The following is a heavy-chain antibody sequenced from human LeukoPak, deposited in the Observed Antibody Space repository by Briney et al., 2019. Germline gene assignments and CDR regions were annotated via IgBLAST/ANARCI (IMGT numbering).Heavy chain of an antibody. CDR3: AKDRSGSYSPYYFDY. Sequence: GRSLRLSCAASGFTLSSYGMHWVRQAPGKGLEWVAVISYDGSNKYYADSVKGRFTISRDNSKNTLYLQMNSLRAEDTAVYYCAKDRSGSYSPYYFDYWGQGTLVTVSS. J-gene: IGHJ4*02. CDR1: GFTLSSYG. CDR2: ISYDGSNK. D-gene: IGHD1-26*01. V-gene: IGHV3-30*18.